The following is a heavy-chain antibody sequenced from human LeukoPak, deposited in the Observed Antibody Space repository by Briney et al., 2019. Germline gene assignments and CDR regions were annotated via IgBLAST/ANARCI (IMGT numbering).Heavy chain of an antibody. D-gene: IGHD3-10*01. V-gene: IGHV5-51*01. CDR2: IYPGDSDT. CDR3: ARLAYGSGSYSQGDP. CDR1: GYSFTSYW. J-gene: IGHJ5*02. Sequence: GASLKISCKGSGYSFTSYWIGWVRQMPGKGLEWMGIIYPGDSDTRYSPSFRGQVTISADKSISTAYLQWSSLKASDTAMYYCARLAYGSGSYSQGDPWGQGTLVTVSS.